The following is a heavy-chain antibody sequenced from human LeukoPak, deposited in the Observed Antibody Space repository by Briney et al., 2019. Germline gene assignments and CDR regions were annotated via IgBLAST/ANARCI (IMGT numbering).Heavy chain of an antibody. V-gene: IGHV3-7*01. CDR2: IKQDGSEK. CDR1: GFTFSTYW. J-gene: IGHJ4*02. Sequence: GGSLRLSCAASGFTFSTYWMTWVRQAPGKGLEWVANIKQDGSEKYYVDSVKGRFTISRDNAKNSLYLQMNSLRAEDTAVYYCARDSSDYYGSGSSLLDYWGQGTLVTVSS. D-gene: IGHD3-10*01. CDR3: ARDSSDYYGSGSSLLDY.